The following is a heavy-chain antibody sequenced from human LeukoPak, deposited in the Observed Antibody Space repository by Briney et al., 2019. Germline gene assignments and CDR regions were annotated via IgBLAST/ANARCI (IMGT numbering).Heavy chain of an antibody. CDR3: AREGTAVTHFDY. CDR1: GDSISSYY. D-gene: IGHD4-17*01. CDR2: IYSSGST. J-gene: IGHJ4*02. V-gene: IGHV4-59*01. Sequence: SETLSLTCTVSGDSISSYYWSWIRQPPGKGLEWIGFIYSSGSTNYNPSLKSRVTISVDTSKNQFSLKLSSVTAADTAIYYCAREGTAVTHFDYWGQGTLVTVSP.